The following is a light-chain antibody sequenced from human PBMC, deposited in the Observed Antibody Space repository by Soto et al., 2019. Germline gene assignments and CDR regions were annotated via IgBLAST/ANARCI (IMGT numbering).Light chain of an antibody. CDR2: GAS. V-gene: IGKV3-20*01. CDR3: QQYGSSPPVT. CDR1: QSVTGSY. Sequence: EIVLTQSPGTLSLSPGERATLSCRASQSVTGSYLAWYQQKPGQAPSLLIYGASSRASGIPDRFSGSGSGTDFTLTISRREPEDFAVYYCQQYGSSPPVTFGPVTKVDMK. J-gene: IGKJ3*01.